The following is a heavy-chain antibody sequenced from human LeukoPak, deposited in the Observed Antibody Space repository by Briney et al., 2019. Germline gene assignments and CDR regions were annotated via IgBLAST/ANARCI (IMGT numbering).Heavy chain of an antibody. CDR3: AKEPLDMGKYFQH. CDR2: IRYDGSNK. J-gene: IGHJ1*01. Sequence: TGGSLRLSCAAPGFTFSSYGMHWVRQAPGKGLEWVAFIRYDGSNKYYADSVKGRFTISRDNSKNTLYLQMNSLRAEDTAVYYCAKEPLDMGKYFQHWGQGTLVTVSS. CDR1: GFTFSSYG. V-gene: IGHV3-30*02. D-gene: IGHD7-27*01.